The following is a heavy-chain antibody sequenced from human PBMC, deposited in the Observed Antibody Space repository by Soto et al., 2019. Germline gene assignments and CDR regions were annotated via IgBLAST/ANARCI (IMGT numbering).Heavy chain of an antibody. CDR2: IWYDGSNK. CDR3: ARDGGSGWYPEGWFDP. J-gene: IGHJ5*02. V-gene: IGHV3-33*01. D-gene: IGHD6-19*01. CDR1: GFTFSSYG. Sequence: QVQLVESGGGVVQPGRSLRLSCAASGFTFSSYGMHWVRQAPGKGLEWVAVIWYDGSNKYYADSVKGRFTISRDNSKNTRYLQMNSLRAEDTAVYYCARDGGSGWYPEGWFDPWGQGTLVTVSS.